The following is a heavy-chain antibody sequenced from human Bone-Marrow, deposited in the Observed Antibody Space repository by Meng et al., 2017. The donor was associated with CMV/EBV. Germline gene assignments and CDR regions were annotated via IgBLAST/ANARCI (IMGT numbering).Heavy chain of an antibody. V-gene: IGHV3-20*04. CDR2: INWNGGST. Sequence: GESLKISCAASGFTFDDYGMSWVRQAPGKGLEWVSGINWNGGSTGYADSVKGRFTISRDNAKNSLYLQMNSLRAEDTAVYYCARIDRDGYDYYFDYWGQGTLVTVSS. CDR1: GFTFDDYG. J-gene: IGHJ4*02. CDR3: ARIDRDGYDYYFDY. D-gene: IGHD5-24*01.